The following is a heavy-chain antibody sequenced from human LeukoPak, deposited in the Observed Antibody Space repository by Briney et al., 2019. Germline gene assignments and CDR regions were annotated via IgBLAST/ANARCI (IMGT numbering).Heavy chain of an antibody. CDR1: GYSFTSYW. D-gene: IGHD2-8*01. Sequence: GESLKISCKGSGYSFTSYWIGWVRRMPGKGLEYMGIIYPGGSDTRYSPSFQGQVTISDDKSSSAAYLQWSSLKASDTAIYYCARRGACSSGVCDYFDYWGQGTVVTVSS. CDR3: ARRGACSSGVCDYFDY. CDR2: IYPGGSDT. J-gene: IGHJ4*02. V-gene: IGHV5-51*01.